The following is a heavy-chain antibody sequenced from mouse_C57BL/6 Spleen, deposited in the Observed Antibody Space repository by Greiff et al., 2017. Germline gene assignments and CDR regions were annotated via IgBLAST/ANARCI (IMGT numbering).Heavy chain of an antibody. CDR1: GYSFTGYY. Sequence: VQLKESGPELVKPVASVKISCQASGYSFTGYYMNWVKQSPEKSLAWIGEINPSTVGTTYNQKFKAKATLTVDKSSSTAYMQLKSLTSEDSAVYYCARSSDSSGLAYWGQGTLVTVSA. V-gene: IGHV1-42*01. D-gene: IGHD3-2*02. CDR2: INPSTVGT. CDR3: ARSSDSSGLAY. J-gene: IGHJ3*01.